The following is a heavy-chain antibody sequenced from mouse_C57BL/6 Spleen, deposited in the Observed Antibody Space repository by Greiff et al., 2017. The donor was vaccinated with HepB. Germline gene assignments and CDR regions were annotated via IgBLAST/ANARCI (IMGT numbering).Heavy chain of an antibody. CDR2: ISSGSSTI. V-gene: IGHV5-17*01. Sequence: EVQRVESGGGLVKPGGSLKLSCAASGFTFSDYGMHWVRQAPEKGLEWVAYISSGSSTIYYADTVKGRFTISRDNAKNTLCLQMTSLRSEDTAMYYCARLDYYGSSYWYFDVWGTGTTVTVSS. CDR3: ARLDYYGSSYWYFDV. J-gene: IGHJ1*03. CDR1: GFTFSDYG. D-gene: IGHD1-1*01.